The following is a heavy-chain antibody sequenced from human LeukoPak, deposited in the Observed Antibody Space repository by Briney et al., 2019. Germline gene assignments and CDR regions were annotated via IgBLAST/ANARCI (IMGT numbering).Heavy chain of an antibody. J-gene: IGHJ4*02. D-gene: IGHD3-3*01. CDR3: ARSNYDFWSGPAPGFGY. CDR1: GYTFSSYY. CDR2: INPSGGST. V-gene: IGHV1-46*01. Sequence: GASVKVSCKASGYTFSSYYMHWVRQAPGQGLEWMGIINPSGGSTSYAQKFQGRVTMTRDTSISTAYMELSRLRSDDTAVYYCARSNYDFWSGPAPGFGYWGQGTLVTVSS.